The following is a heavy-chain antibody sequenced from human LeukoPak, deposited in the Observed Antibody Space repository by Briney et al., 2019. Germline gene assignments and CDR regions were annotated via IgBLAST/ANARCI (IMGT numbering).Heavy chain of an antibody. V-gene: IGHV3-48*01. CDR3: ARGRVIVGATGFDY. CDR1: GFTFSSYW. CDR2: ISSSSSTI. Sequence: GGSLRLSCAASGFTFSSYWMSWVRQAPGKGLEWVSYISSSSSTIYYADSVKSRFTISRDNAKNPLYLQMNSLRAEDTAVYYCARGRVIVGATGFDYWGQGTLVTVSS. J-gene: IGHJ4*02. D-gene: IGHD1-26*01.